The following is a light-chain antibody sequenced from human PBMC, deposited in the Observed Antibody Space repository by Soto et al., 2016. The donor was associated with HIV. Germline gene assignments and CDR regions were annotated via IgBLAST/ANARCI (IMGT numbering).Light chain of an antibody. CDR2: GAS. J-gene: IGKJ1*01. V-gene: IGKV1-17*01. Sequence: IQMTQSPSSLSASVGDRVIITCRASQDIGNDLGWYQQKPGQAPKRLIYGASSLESGVPSRFSGSRSATEFTLTISSLQPEDFATYYCLQLNNFPRTFGQGTKVDVK. CDR3: LQLNNFPRT. CDR1: QDIGND.